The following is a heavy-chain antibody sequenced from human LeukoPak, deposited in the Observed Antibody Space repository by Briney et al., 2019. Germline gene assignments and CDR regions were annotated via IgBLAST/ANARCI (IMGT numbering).Heavy chain of an antibody. D-gene: IGHD6-13*01. CDR1: GGSISSGDYH. Sequence: ASETLSLTCTVSGGSISSGDYHWSWIRQPPGKGLEWIGYIYYSGSTYYNPSLKSRVTISVDTSKNQFSLKLSSVTAADTAVYYCAREGPKKTAAGGAQADYWGQGTLVTVSS. J-gene: IGHJ4*02. V-gene: IGHV4-30-4*01. CDR2: IYYSGST. CDR3: AREGPKKTAAGGAQADY.